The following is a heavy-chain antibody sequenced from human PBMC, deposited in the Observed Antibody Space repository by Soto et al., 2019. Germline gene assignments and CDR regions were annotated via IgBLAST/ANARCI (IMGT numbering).Heavy chain of an antibody. Sequence: GGSLRLSCEGSGFTSSSYVMHWVRQAPGKGLEWVALISFDGSKKNYGDSMKGRFTISRDNAKNSLYLEMNSLRAEDTAVYYCARESEDLTSNFDYWGQGTLVTVSS. CDR1: GFTSSSYV. V-gene: IGHV3-30-3*01. CDR3: ARESEDLTSNFDY. J-gene: IGHJ4*02. CDR2: ISFDGSKK.